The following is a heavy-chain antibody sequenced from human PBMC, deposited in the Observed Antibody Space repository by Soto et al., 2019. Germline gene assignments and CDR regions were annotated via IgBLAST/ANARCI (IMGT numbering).Heavy chain of an antibody. CDR1: GYTFTSYD. Sequence: ASVKVSCKASGYTFTSYDINWVRQATGQGLEWMGWMNPNSGNTGYAQKFQGRVTMTRNTSISTAYMELSSLRSEDTAVYYCARGNEVVVITNVFDIWGQGTMVTVSS. D-gene: IGHD3-22*01. J-gene: IGHJ3*02. CDR2: MNPNSGNT. CDR3: ARGNEVVVITNVFDI. V-gene: IGHV1-8*01.